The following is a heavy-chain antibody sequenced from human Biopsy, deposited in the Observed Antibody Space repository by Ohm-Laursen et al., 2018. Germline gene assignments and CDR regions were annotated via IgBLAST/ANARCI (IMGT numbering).Heavy chain of an antibody. CDR3: VGGQRGPPIGVTVPGDAFDL. J-gene: IGHJ3*01. CDR2: RIPYFNTI. D-gene: IGHD2/OR15-2a*01. CDR1: GVTFDTYA. Sequence: SSVKVSCKASGVTFDTYAFGWVRQAPGQGLEWMGGRIPYFNTIYYARNFQDRAVITADRSARTTDMQLSGLRPDDTAVYYCVGGQRGPPIGVTVPGDAFDLWGPGTMVTVSP. V-gene: IGHV1-69*01.